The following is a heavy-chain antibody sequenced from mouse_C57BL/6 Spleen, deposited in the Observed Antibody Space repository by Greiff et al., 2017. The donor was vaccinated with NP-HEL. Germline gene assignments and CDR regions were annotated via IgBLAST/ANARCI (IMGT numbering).Heavy chain of an antibody. D-gene: IGHD1-1*01. CDR1: GYSITSGYY. J-gene: IGHJ1*03. CDR3: ARDSITTVVDWYFDV. CDR2: ISYDGSN. V-gene: IGHV3-6*01. Sequence: VQLKESGPGLVKPSQSLSLTCSVTGYSITSGYYWNWIRQFPGNKLEWMGYISYDGSNNYNPSLKNRISITRDTSKNQFFLKLNSVTTEDTATYYCARDSITTVVDWYFDVWGTGTTVTVSS.